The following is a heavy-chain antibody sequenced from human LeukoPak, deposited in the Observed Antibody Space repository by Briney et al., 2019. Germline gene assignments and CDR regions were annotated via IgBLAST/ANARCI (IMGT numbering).Heavy chain of an antibody. J-gene: IGHJ4*02. D-gene: IGHD2-2*01. V-gene: IGHV3-30*02. CDR2: IRYDGSNK. CDR3: ARDMAAAIVKSVDY. CDR1: RFTFSSYG. Sequence: PGGSLRLSCAASRFTFSSYGMHWVRQAPGKGLEWVAFIRYDGSNKYYADSVKGRFTISRDNSKNSLYLQMNSLRAEDTAVYYCARDMAAAIVKSVDYWGQGTLVTVSS.